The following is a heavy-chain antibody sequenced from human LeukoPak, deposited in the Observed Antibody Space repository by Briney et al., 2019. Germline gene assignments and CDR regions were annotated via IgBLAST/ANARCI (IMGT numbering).Heavy chain of an antibody. CDR2: ISYDGSNK. CDR3: AKGSPRYYDSSGYYYWYFDY. J-gene: IGHJ4*02. Sequence: TGGSLRLSCAASGFTFSSYGMHWVRQAPGKGLEWVAVISYDGSNKYYADSVKGRFTISRDNSKNTLYLQMNSLRAEDTAVYYCAKGSPRYYDSSGYYYWYFDYWGQGTLVTVSS. D-gene: IGHD3-22*01. V-gene: IGHV3-30*18. CDR1: GFTFSSYG.